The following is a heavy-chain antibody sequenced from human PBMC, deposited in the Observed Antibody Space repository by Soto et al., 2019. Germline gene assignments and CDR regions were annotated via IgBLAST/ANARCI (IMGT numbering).Heavy chain of an antibody. J-gene: IGHJ4*02. D-gene: IGHD3-10*01. V-gene: IGHV4-59*01. CDR1: GGSISSYY. Sequence: SETLSLTCTVSGGSISSYYWSWIRQPPGKGLEWIGYIYYSGSTNYNPSLKSRVTISVDTSKNQFSLKLSSVTAADTAVYYCARSLWFGELFPPSFDYWGQGTLVTVSS. CDR3: ARSLWFGELFPPSFDY. CDR2: IYYSGST.